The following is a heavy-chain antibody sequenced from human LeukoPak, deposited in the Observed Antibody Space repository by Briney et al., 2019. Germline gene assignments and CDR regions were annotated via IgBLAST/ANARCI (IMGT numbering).Heavy chain of an antibody. D-gene: IGHD3-10*01. CDR3: AKEIRGVIENP. J-gene: IGHJ5*02. CDR2: ISYDGSNK. Sequence: GGSLRLSCAASGFTFSSYGMHWVRQAPGKGLEWVAVISYDGSNKYYADSVKGRFTISRDNSKNTLYLQMNSLRAEDTAVYYCAKEIRGVIENPWGQGTLSPSPQ. V-gene: IGHV3-30*18. CDR1: GFTFSSYG.